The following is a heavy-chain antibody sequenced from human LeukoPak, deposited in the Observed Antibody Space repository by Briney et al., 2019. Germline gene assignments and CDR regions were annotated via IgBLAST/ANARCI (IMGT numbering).Heavy chain of an antibody. D-gene: IGHD2-2*01. J-gene: IGHJ6*03. V-gene: IGHV5-51*01. CDR2: IYPGDSDT. CDR3: ARLDVVPAAPGGYYYYMDV. CDR1: GYSFTSYW. Sequence: GESLKISCKGSGYSFTSYWIGWVRQMPGKGLEWMGIIYPGDSDTSYSPSFQGQVTISADKSISTAYLQWSSLKASDTAMYYCARLDVVPAAPGGYYYYMDVWGKGTTVTVSS.